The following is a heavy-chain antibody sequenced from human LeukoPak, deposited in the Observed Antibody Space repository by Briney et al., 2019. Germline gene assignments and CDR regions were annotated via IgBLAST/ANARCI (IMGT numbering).Heavy chain of an antibody. CDR3: ARVAVTRVYRVYNWFDP. J-gene: IGHJ5*02. CDR2: MNPNSGNT. D-gene: IGHD2-8*01. CDR1: GYTFTSYD. Sequence: ASVKASCKASGYTFTSYDINWVRQATGQGLEWMGWMNPNSGNTGYAQKFQGRVTMTRNTSISTAYMELSSLRSEDTAVYYCARVAVTRVYRVYNWFDPWGQGTLVTVSS. V-gene: IGHV1-8*01.